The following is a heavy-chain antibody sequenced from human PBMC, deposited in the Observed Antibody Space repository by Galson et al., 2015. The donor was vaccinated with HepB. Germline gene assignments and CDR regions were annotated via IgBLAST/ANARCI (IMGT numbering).Heavy chain of an antibody. D-gene: IGHD6-19*01. CDR3: AREVGYSSGWYQGFNYGMDV. CDR2: TYYRSKWYN. J-gene: IGHJ6*02. CDR1: GDSVSSNSAA. Sequence: CAISGDSVSSNSAAWNWIRQSPSRGLEWLGRTYYRSKWYNDYAVSVKSRMTINPDTSMNRFSLQLNSVTPEDTAVYYCAREVGYSSGWYQGFNYGMDVWGQGTTVTVSS. V-gene: IGHV6-1*01.